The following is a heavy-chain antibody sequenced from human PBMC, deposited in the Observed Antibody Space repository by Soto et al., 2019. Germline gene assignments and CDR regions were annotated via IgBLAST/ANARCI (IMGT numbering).Heavy chain of an antibody. Sequence: TSETLSLTCSVSGGSINSSSYFWGWVRQPPGKGLEWIGSIYYSGSTYYNPSLRSRVTISVDTSNNQFSLKLSSVTAADTAVFYCARHYSSGSRNWFDPWGQGTLVTVSS. CDR1: GGSINSSSYF. CDR3: ARHYSSGSRNWFDP. J-gene: IGHJ5*02. D-gene: IGHD6-19*01. V-gene: IGHV4-39*01. CDR2: IYYSGST.